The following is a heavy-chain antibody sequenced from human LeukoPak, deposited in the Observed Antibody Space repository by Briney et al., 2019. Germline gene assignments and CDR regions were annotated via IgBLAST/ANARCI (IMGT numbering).Heavy chain of an antibody. CDR2: IYYSGNT. J-gene: IGHJ5*02. CDR1: GFTFSDYY. D-gene: IGHD3-10*01. Sequence: PGGSLRLSCAASGFTFSDYYMSWIRQPPGKGLEWIGSIYYSGNTYYNPSLKSRVTMFIDTSNEQFSLKLSSLTATDTAVYYCARHGGSGSYYNWFDPWGQGTLVTVSS. V-gene: IGHV4-38-2*01. CDR3: ARHGGSGSYYNWFDP.